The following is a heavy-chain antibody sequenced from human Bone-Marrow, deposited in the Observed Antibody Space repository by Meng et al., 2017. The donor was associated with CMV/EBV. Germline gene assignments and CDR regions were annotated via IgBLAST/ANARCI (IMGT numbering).Heavy chain of an antibody. V-gene: IGHV4-31*02. J-gene: IGHJ4*02. CDR2: IYYSGGT. D-gene: IGHD6-13*01. CDR1: GYY. Sequence: GYYWTWIRQRPGKGLEWIGYIYYSGGTNYNPSLQSRVTISVDTSKNQFSLKLSSVTAADTAMYYCARSVGCSSTYCYTYTSSWYPDYWGQGTLVTVSS. CDR3: ARSVGCSSTYCYTYTSSWYPDY.